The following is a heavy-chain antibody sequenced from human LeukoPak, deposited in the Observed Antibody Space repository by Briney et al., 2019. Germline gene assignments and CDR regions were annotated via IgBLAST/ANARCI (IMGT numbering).Heavy chain of an antibody. CDR3: ARVEGSGWSKLCDY. J-gene: IGHJ4*02. Sequence: GGSLRLSCAASGFTFSSYEMNWVRQAPGKGLEWVSYISSSGSTRYYADSVKGRFTMSRDNAKNSLYLQMNSLRAEDTAVYYCARVEGSGWSKLCDYWGQGTLVTVSS. CDR2: ISSSGSTR. V-gene: IGHV3-48*03. CDR1: GFTFSSYE. D-gene: IGHD6-19*01.